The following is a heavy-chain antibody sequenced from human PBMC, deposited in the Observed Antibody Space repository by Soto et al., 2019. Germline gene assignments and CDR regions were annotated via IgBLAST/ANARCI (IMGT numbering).Heavy chain of an antibody. Sequence: QVQLVQSGADVKKSGSSVSVSCKPSGGTFNSYAFSWVRQAPGQGLEWMGGIVPIFNITNFAQKFQDRLTLFADESTATAYMQLGSLRSEDTAVFYCTASEVWQYWYFNLWGRGTQVPVSS. V-gene: IGHV1-69*01. CDR2: IVPIFNIT. J-gene: IGHJ2*01. CDR1: GGTFNSYA. D-gene: IGHD2-21*02. CDR3: TASEVWQYWYFNL.